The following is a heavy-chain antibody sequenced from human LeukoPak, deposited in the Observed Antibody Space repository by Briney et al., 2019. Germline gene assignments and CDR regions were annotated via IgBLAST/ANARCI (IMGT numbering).Heavy chain of an antibody. Sequence: SVKVSCTASGGTFSSYAISWVRQAPGQGLEWMGGIIPIFGTANYAQKFQGRVTITADESTSTAYMELSSLRSEDTAVYYCARDRSPRKTNFGVVRFYFDYWGQGTLVTVSS. V-gene: IGHV1-69*13. CDR1: GGTFSSYA. CDR3: ARDRSPRKTNFGVVRFYFDY. CDR2: IIPIFGTA. J-gene: IGHJ4*02. D-gene: IGHD3-3*01.